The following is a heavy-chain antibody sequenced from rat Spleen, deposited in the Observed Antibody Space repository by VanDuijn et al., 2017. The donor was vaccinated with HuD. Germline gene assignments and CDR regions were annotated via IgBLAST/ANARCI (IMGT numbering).Heavy chain of an antibody. V-gene: IGHV3-1*01. CDR2: ISFSGIT. J-gene: IGHJ2*01. CDR3: ARTLLQWDYFDY. Sequence: EVQLQESGPGLVKPSQSLSLTCSVTGYSIASNYWGWIRKFPGNKMEWMGYISFSGITSYNPSLKSRISITRDTSKNQFFLQLSSVTTEDTATYYCARTLLQWDYFDYWGQGVMVTVSS. CDR1: GYSIASNY. D-gene: IGHD1-1*01.